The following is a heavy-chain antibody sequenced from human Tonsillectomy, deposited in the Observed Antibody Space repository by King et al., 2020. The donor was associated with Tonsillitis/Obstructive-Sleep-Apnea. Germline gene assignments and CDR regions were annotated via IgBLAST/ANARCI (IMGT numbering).Heavy chain of an antibody. Sequence: VQLVESGGGVVQPGRSLRLSCAASGFTFSSYGMHWVRQAPGKGLEWVAVIWYDGSNKYYADSVKGRFTISRDNSKNTLYLQMNSLRAEDTAVYYCARDLEGSITIFGVVTAYYYYGMDVWGQGTTVTVSS. CDR2: IWYDGSNK. J-gene: IGHJ6*02. D-gene: IGHD3-3*01. CDR3: ARDLEGSITIFGVVTAYYYYGMDV. V-gene: IGHV3-33*01. CDR1: GFTFSSYG.